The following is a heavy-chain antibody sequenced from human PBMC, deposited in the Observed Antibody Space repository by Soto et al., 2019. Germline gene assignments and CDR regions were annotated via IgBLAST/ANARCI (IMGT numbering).Heavy chain of an antibody. J-gene: IGHJ6*02. Sequence: PGGSLRLSCAASEFAFSSYVMNWVRQAPGKGLEWVSSVTGSSSYMYYADSVKGRFTISRDNAQNSLYLEMNSLRAEDTAVYYCARALYYFGSMDVWGQGTTVTVSS. CDR3: ARALYYFGSMDV. V-gene: IGHV3-21*03. D-gene: IGHD3-10*01. CDR2: VTGSSSYM. CDR1: EFAFSSYV.